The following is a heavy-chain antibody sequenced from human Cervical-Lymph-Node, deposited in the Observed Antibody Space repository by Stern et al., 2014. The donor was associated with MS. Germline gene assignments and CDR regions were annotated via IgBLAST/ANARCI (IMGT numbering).Heavy chain of an antibody. CDR2: MTPNSGNS. CDR3: VAEPPT. Sequence: VQLVQSGTEVKKPGASVKVSCKASGYTFTSHNINWVRQATGQWLECVGWMTPNSGNSGYAQKFQGRITMTRNPSISTAYMELSSLRSEDTAVYYFVAEPPTWGQGTLVTVSS. J-gene: IGHJ5*02. CDR1: GYTFTSHN. V-gene: IGHV1-8*01.